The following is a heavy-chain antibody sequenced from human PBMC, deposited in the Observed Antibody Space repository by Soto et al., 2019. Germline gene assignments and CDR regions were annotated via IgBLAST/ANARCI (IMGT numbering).Heavy chain of an antibody. Sequence: QVQLQESGPGLVEPSETLSLTCSVSGDSMNNYYWSWIRQSAEKGLEWIGRISATGTTTYIPSLKSRITLSVDTSKNQFSLNLKFVTAANTVVYFCVRDQSGAADLWGQGTVVTVS. D-gene: IGHD7-27*01. J-gene: IGHJ3*01. CDR2: ISATGTT. CDR1: GDSMNNYY. V-gene: IGHV4-4*07. CDR3: VRDQSGAADL.